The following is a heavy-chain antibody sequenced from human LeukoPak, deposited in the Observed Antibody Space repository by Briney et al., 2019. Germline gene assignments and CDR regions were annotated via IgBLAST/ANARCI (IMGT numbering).Heavy chain of an antibody. J-gene: IGHJ4*02. CDR2: INHSGST. CDR1: GGSFSGYY. D-gene: IGHD1-26*01. CDR3: ARGFSVGYFDY. Sequence: SETLSLTCAVYGGSFSGYYWSWIRQPPGKGREWIGEINHSGSTNYNPSLKSRVTISVDTSKNQFSLKLSSVTAADTAVYYCARGFSVGYFDYWGQGTLVTVSS. V-gene: IGHV4-34*01.